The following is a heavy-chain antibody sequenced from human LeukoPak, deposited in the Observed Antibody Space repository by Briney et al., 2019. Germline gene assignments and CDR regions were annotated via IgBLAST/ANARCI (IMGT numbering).Heavy chain of an antibody. J-gene: IGHJ4*02. V-gene: IGHV4-59*01. Sequence: SETLSLTCTVSGGSISSYYWSWIRQPPGKGLEWIGYIYYSGSTNYNPSLKSRVTISVDTSKNQFSLKLSSVTAADTAVYYCASLTNGLVDYWGQGTLVTVSS. CDR1: GGSISSYY. D-gene: IGHD2-8*01. CDR2: IYYSGST. CDR3: ASLTNGLVDY.